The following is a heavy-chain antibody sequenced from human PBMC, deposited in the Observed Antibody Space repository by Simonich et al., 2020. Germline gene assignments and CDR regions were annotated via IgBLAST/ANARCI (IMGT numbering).Heavy chain of an antibody. Sequence: QVQLVESGGGVVQPGRSLRLSCAASGFTFSSYGMHWVRQAPGKGPKCVDVIWYEGSNKDSSDSVKGRFTISRDNSKHTLYLQMNSLRAEDTAMYYCAKESTVSRWDYYYGMDVWGQGTTVTVSS. V-gene: IGHV3-30*18. CDR3: AKESTVSRWDYYYGMDV. D-gene: IGHD4-17*01. CDR1: GFTFSSYG. J-gene: IGHJ6*02. CDR2: IWYEGSNK.